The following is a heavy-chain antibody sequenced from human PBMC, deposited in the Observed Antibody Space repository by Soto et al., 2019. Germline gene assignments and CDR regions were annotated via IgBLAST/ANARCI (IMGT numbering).Heavy chain of an antibody. J-gene: IGHJ6*02. V-gene: IGHV3-66*01. Sequence: EVQLVESGGTLVQPGGSLRLSCAASGFDASVNYMTWVRQAPGKGLEWVSAINSGGSTFYADSVKGRFTISRDNSKNTLYLQMNSLRVEDTAMYYCVRVSYYYGMDVWGQGTAVTVSS. CDR2: INSGGST. CDR3: VRVSYYYGMDV. CDR1: GFDASVNY.